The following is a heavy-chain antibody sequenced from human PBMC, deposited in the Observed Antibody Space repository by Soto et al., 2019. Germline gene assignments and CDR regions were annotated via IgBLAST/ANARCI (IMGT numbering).Heavy chain of an antibody. CDR3: ARGGSLYWYFDL. V-gene: IGHV1-3*01. D-gene: IGHD1-26*01. CDR2: INAGNGNT. J-gene: IGHJ2*01. Sequence: QVQLVQSGAEVKKPGASVKVSCKASGYTFTSYAMHWVRQAPGQMLEWMGWINAGNGNTKYSQNFQGRVTITRDTSASTAYMELSSLRSEDTAVYYCARGGSLYWYFDLWGRGTLVTVSS. CDR1: GYTFTSYA.